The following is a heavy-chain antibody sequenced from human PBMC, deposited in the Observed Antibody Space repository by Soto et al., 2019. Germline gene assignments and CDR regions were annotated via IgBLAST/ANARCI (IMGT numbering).Heavy chain of an antibody. J-gene: IGHJ4*02. V-gene: IGHV3-23*01. CDR2: ISGSAGST. CDR1: GFTFSNYA. Sequence: QPGGSLRLSCAASGFTFSNYAMSWVRQAPGKGLEWVATISGSAGSTYYADSVKGRFTISRDNSKNTLFLQMSSLRAEDTAVYYCAKETSSSYFPLDYWGQGTQVTVSS. CDR3: AKETSSSYFPLDY. D-gene: IGHD2-15*01.